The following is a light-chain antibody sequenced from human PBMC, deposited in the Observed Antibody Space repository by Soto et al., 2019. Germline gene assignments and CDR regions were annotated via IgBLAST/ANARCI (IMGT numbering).Light chain of an antibody. J-gene: IGLJ2*01. CDR3: AGWDDSLDGLV. Sequence: QPVLTQPPSASGTPGQRVTISCSGSSSNFGSNPVNWYQQLPGTAPKLLIYTNTQRPSGVPDRFSASKSGTSASLAISGLQSDDEADYYCAGWDDSLDGLVFGGGTKLTVL. CDR1: SSNFGSNP. V-gene: IGLV1-44*01. CDR2: TNT.